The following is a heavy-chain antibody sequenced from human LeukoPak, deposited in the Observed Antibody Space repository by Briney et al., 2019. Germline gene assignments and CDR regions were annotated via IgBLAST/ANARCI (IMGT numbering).Heavy chain of an antibody. Sequence: QPGGSLRLSCAGAGFTFSNYGMHWVRQAPGKGLEWVSLISGDGVSTFFADSVKGRFSISRDNSKNSLFLEMSSLRTEDTAMYYCARESGKFDYWGQGTLVAVSS. J-gene: IGHJ4*02. CDR2: ISGDGVST. CDR3: ARESGKFDY. V-gene: IGHV3-43*02. CDR1: GFTFSNYG.